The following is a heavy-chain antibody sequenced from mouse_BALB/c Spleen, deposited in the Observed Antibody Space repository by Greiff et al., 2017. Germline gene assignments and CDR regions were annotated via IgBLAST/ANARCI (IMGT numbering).Heavy chain of an antibody. J-gene: IGHJ3*01. CDR1: GFSLTSYG. D-gene: IGHD2-1*01. V-gene: IGHV2-9*02. CDR2: IWAGGST. Sequence: VKLVESGPGLVAPSQSLSITCTVSGFSLTSYGVHWVRQPPGKGLEWLGVIWAGGSTNYNSALMSRLSISKDNSKSQVFLKMNSLQTDDTAMYYCASYGNYGFFAYWGQGTLVTVSA. CDR3: ASYGNYGFFAY.